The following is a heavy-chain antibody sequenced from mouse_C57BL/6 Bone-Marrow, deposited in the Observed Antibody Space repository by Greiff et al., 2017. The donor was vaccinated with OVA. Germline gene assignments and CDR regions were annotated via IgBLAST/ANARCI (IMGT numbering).Heavy chain of an antibody. CDR2: IDPENGDT. CDR3: TTTGKGFAY. V-gene: IGHV14-4*01. J-gene: IGHJ3*01. Sequence: VQLKESGAELVRPGASVKLSCTASGFNIKDDYLHWVKQKPEQGLEWIGWIDPENGDTEYASKFQGKATITADTSSITAYLQLSGLTSEDTAVYYCTTTGKGFAYWGQGTLVTVSA. CDR1: GFNIKDDY.